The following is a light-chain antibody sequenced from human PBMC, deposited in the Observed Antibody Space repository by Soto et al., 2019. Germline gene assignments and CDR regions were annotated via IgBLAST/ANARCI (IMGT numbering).Light chain of an antibody. V-gene: IGLV2-14*01. CDR1: SSDVGGYDY. CDR3: ISYTSSSPIDV. Sequence: QSALTQPASVSGSPGQSITISCTGTSSDVGGYDYVSWYQQHPGKAPKLIIFEVSNRPSETSNRFSDSKSGNTASLTISGLQAEDEADYFCISYTSSSPIDVFGTGTKVTVL. CDR2: EVS. J-gene: IGLJ1*01.